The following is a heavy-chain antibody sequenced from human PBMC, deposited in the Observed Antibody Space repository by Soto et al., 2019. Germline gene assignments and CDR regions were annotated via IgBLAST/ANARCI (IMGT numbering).Heavy chain of an antibody. D-gene: IGHD3-22*01. J-gene: IGHJ6*02. CDR1: GGTFSSYA. V-gene: IGHV1-69*13. CDR3: AAASPRYYYDSSGQLAPYYYYGMDV. Sequence: SVKVSCKASGGTFSSYAISWVRQAPGQGLEWMGGITPIFGTANYAQKFQGRVTITADESTSTAYMELSSLRSEDTAVYYCAAASPRYYYDSSGQLAPYYYYGMDVWGQGTTVTVSS. CDR2: ITPIFGTA.